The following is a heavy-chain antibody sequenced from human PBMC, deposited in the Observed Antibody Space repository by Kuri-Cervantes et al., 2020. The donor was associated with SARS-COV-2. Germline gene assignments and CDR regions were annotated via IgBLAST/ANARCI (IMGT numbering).Heavy chain of an antibody. J-gene: IGHJ6*02. CDR2: ISYDGSNK. Sequence: GGSLRLSCAASGFTFSSYAMNWVRQAPGKGLEWVAVISYDGSNKYYADSVKGRFTSSRNNSKNTLYLQMNSLRAEDTAVYYCARDLGVVVPAIDYGMDVWGQGTTVTVSS. CDR1: GFTFSSYA. D-gene: IGHD2-2*01. V-gene: IGHV3-30-3*01. CDR3: ARDLGVVVPAIDYGMDV.